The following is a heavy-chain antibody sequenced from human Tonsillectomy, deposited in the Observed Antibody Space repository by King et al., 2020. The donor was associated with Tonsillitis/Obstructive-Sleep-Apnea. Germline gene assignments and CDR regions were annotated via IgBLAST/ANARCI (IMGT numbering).Heavy chain of an antibody. D-gene: IGHD3-22*01. V-gene: IGHV4-31*03. CDR2: IYYSGST. Sequence: QLQESGPGLVKPSQTLSLTCTVSGGSIISGSYYWTWIRQHPGKGLEWIGYIYYSGSTYYNPSLKSRVTISLDTSKNQFSLKLSSVTAADTAVYFCARGGVYYDSGPALDIWGQGTMVTVSS. J-gene: IGHJ3*02. CDR1: GGSIISGSYY. CDR3: ARGGVYYDSGPALDI.